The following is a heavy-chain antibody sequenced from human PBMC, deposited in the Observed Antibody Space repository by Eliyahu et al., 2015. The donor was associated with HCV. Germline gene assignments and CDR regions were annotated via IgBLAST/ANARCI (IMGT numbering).Heavy chain of an antibody. Sequence: EVQLVESGGGLVMPGGSLRLSCVAXGITFXSYTMNWVRQAPGKGLEWVSSITSSSTGNIYYADSVKGRFTISRDNAKNSLYLQMSSLRAEDTAVYYCARGRGSSSGWYVDYWGQGALVTVSS. D-gene: IGHD6-19*01. V-gene: IGHV3-21*01. CDR3: ARGRGSSSGWYVDY. CDR2: ITSSSTGNI. CDR1: GITFXSYT. J-gene: IGHJ4*02.